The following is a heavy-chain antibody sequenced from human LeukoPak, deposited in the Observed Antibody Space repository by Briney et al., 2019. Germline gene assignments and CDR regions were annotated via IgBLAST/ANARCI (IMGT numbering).Heavy chain of an antibody. Sequence: SETLSLTCTVSGGSTSSSSDYWGWIRQPPGKGLEWIGSAYYSGSTYYNPSLKSRVTVSVDTSKNQFSLKLSSVSAADTAVYYCARHRVQRWLGNFDYWGQGTLVTVSS. CDR1: GGSTSSSSDY. D-gene: IGHD6-19*01. CDR3: ARHRVQRWLGNFDY. V-gene: IGHV4-39*01. J-gene: IGHJ4*02. CDR2: AYYSGST.